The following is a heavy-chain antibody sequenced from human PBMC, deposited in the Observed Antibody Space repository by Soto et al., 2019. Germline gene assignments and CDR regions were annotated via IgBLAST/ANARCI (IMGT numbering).Heavy chain of an antibody. J-gene: IGHJ6*02. D-gene: IGHD3-10*01. CDR1: GGTFSSYA. CDR2: IIPIFGTA. V-gene: IGHV1-69*06. Sequence: QVQLVQSGAEVKKPGSSVQVSCKASGGTFSSYAISWVRQAPGQGLEWMGGIIPIFGTANYAKKFQGRVTITADKSTSTAYIELSSLRSEDTAVYYCSGDTGNYYYYGMDVWGQGTTVTVSS. CDR3: SGDTGNYYYYGMDV.